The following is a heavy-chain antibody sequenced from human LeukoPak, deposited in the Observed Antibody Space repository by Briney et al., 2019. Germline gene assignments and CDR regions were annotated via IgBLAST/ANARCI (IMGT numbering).Heavy chain of an antibody. CDR1: GGSFSGYS. D-gene: IGHD3-3*01. J-gene: IGHJ6*02. V-gene: IGHV4-34*01. CDR3: ARGQQAFTIFGVVPQYGMDV. CDR2: INQSGST. Sequence: TPSETLSLTCAVYGGSFSGYSWSWIRQPPGKGLEWIGEINQSGSTNYNPSLKSRVTISEDTSKNQFSLKLSSVTAADTAVYYCARGQQAFTIFGVVPQYGMDVWGQGTTVTVSS.